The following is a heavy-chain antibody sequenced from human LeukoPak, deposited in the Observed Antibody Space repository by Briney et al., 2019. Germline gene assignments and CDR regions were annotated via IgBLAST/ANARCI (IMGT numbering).Heavy chain of an antibody. V-gene: IGHV4-59*01. J-gene: IGHJ3*02. D-gene: IGHD4-17*01. CDR3: ARVTVTANAFDI. Sequence: PSETLSLTCTVSGDSIRSSYWSWIRQPPGKGLEWIGYIYYSGRNDYNPPLKSRLTISLDTSKNQFSLRLSSVTAADTAVYYCARVTVTANAFDIWGQGTMVTVSS. CDR2: IYYSGRN. CDR1: GDSIRSSY.